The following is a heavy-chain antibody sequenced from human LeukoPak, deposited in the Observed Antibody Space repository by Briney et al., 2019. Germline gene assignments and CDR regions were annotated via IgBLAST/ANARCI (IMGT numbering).Heavy chain of an antibody. V-gene: IGHV3-21*01. CDR3: ARDKMVEMATMAAFDI. J-gene: IGHJ3*02. D-gene: IGHD5-24*01. Sequence: GGSLRLSCAASGFTFSSYSMNWVRQAPGKGLEWVSSISSSSSYIYYADSVKGRFTISRDNAKNSLYLQMNSLRAEDTAVYYCARDKMVEMATMAAFDIWGQGTMVTVSS. CDR1: GFTFSSYS. CDR2: ISSSSSYI.